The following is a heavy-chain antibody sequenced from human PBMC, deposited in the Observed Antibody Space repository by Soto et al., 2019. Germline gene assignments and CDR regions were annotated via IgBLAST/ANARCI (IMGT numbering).Heavy chain of an antibody. Sequence: QVQLVQSGAEVKDPGASVKVSCKASGYAFTSSYIHWVRQAPGQGLEWMAIINPNGGSTNFAQNLQGRVTLTRDTSTNTVYMELSSLRSEDTAVYYCARSLAAGDYWGQGTLVTVSS. V-gene: IGHV1-46*01. J-gene: IGHJ4*02. CDR2: INPNGGST. CDR3: ARSLAAGDY. D-gene: IGHD6-13*01. CDR1: GYAFTSSY.